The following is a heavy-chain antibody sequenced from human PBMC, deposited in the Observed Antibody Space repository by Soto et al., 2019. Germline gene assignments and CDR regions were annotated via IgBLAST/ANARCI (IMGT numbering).Heavy chain of an antibody. CDR3: TRDVAGGARFVRFDY. J-gene: IGHJ4*02. V-gene: IGHV3-53*01. Sequence: GGSLRLSCSASFLSVSSNHMSCVRQAPGKGLEWVSLLYSGGAGSYYADSVKGRFTVSRDSSKNTLYLHMHSLRVEDTAVYYCTRDVAGGARFVRFDYWGQGTQVTVSS. CDR1: FLSVSSNH. D-gene: IGHD6-6*01. CDR2: LYSGGAGS.